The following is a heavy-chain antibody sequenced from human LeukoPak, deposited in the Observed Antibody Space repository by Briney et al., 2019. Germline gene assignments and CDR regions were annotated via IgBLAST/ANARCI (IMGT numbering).Heavy chain of an antibody. Sequence: SQTLSLNCAISGDSVSSNSAAWNWIRQSPSRGLKWLGRTYYRSKWYNDYAVYVKSRITINADTSKNQFSLQLNYVTPEDTAVYYCARGGAPQLLSYYYYYMDVWGKGTTVSVSS. V-gene: IGHV6-1*01. CDR1: GDSVSSNSAA. J-gene: IGHJ6*03. CDR2: TYYRSKWYN. CDR3: ARGGAPQLLSYYYYYMDV. D-gene: IGHD2-21*01.